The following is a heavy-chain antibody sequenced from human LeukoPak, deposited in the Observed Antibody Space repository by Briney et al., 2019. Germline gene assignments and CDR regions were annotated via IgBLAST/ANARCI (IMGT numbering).Heavy chain of an antibody. J-gene: IGHJ4*02. CDR2: INPNSGGT. CDR1: GYTFTGYY. CDR3: ASQTGYRSGGSCPEYYFDY. D-gene: IGHD2-15*01. V-gene: IGHV1-2*02. Sequence: ASVKVSCKASGYTFTGYYMHWVRQAPGQGLEWMGWINPNSGGTNYAQKFQGRVTMTRDTSISTAYMELSRLRSDDTAVYYCASQTGYRSGGSCPEYYFDYWGQGTLVTVSS.